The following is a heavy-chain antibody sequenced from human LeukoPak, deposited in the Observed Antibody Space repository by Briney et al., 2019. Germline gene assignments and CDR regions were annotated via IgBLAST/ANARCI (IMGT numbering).Heavy chain of an antibody. CDR2: ISDNGVYA. V-gene: IGHV3-23*01. CDR1: GFSFSTYA. Sequence: PGGSLRLSCAASGFSFSTYAMGWVRQAPGKGLEWVSIISDNGVYAYYADSVKGRFTISRDNSKDTLYLQMHRLRAEDAAVYYCSKRDIVAGVVDRWGQGALVTVSS. D-gene: IGHD5-12*01. CDR3: SKRDIVAGVVDR. J-gene: IGHJ4*02.